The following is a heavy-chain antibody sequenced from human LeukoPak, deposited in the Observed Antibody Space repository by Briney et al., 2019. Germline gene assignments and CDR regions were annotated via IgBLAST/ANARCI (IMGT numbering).Heavy chain of an antibody. CDR3: ARSSYGSGSYLLDY. J-gene: IGHJ4*02. CDR1: GFTFSSYS. V-gene: IGHV3-48*01. CDR2: IDTSSATI. Sequence: PGGSLRLSCAASGFTFSSYSMNWVRQAPGKGLEWISYIDTSSATIYYADSVKGRFTISRDNAKNTLYLQMNSLRAEDTAVYYCARSSYGSGSYLLDYWGQGTLVTVSS. D-gene: IGHD3-10*01.